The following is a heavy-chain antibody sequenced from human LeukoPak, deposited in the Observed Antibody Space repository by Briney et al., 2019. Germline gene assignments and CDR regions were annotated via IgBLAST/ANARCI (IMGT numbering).Heavy chain of an antibody. D-gene: IGHD7-27*01. J-gene: IGHJ4*02. Sequence: SETLSLTCTVSGGSISSYYWSWIRQPPGKGLEWIGYIYYSGSTNYNPSLKSRVTISVDTSKNQFSLKLSSVTAADTAVYYCARAVWGQIFDYWGQGTLVTVSS. CDR3: ARAVWGQIFDY. CDR1: GGSISSYY. V-gene: IGHV4-59*01. CDR2: IYYSGST.